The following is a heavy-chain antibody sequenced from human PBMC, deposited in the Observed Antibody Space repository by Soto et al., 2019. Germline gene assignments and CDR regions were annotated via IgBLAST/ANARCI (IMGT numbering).Heavy chain of an antibody. CDR1: GFTFSSYG. CDR2: IWFDGSNQ. J-gene: IGHJ6*02. V-gene: IGHV3-33*01. Sequence: EGSLRQSFAASGFTFSSYGMHWVRQDTGKGLEWVAVIWFDGSNQYYADSVKGRFTISRDNSKNTLYLQMNSLRAEDTAVYYCARDNLADYYYYGMDVWGQGT. CDR3: ARDNLADYYYYGMDV.